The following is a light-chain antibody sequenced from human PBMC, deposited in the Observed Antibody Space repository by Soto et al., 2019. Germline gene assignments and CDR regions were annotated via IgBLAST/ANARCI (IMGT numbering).Light chain of an antibody. CDR2: GAS. CDR1: QSVSSSY. V-gene: IGKV3-20*01. CDR3: QQYGRSPLT. J-gene: IGKJ4*01. Sequence: EIVLTQSPGTRSLSPGERATLSCRASQSVSSSYLAWYQQKPVQAPRLLIYGASSRATGIPDRFSGSGSGTDFTLTISRLEPEAFAVYYCQQYGRSPLTFGGGTKVEIK.